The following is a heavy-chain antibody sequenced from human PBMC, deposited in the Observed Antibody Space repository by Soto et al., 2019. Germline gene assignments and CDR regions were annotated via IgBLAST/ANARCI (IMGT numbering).Heavy chain of an antibody. Sequence: QITLKESGPTLVKPTQTLTLTCTFSGFSLSTPAVTVGSIRQPPGKVLESLALIYWDDDTRYSPSPKSRLTTTKDSFKNQGVLTGTNIDPVDTATYYCSHVLTYCGGGTSYHTMNDMDVWGEGITGTVSS. CDR3: SHVLTYCGGGTSYHTMNDMDV. D-gene: IGHD2-21*01. CDR2: IYWDDDT. V-gene: IGHV2-5*02. J-gene: IGHJ6*03. CDR1: GFSLSTPAVT.